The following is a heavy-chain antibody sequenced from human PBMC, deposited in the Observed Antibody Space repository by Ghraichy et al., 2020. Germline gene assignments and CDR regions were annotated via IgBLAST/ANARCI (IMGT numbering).Heavy chain of an antibody. D-gene: IGHD3-16*01. Sequence: GGSLRLSCTASGFPFRTSVMSWARQAPGKGLEWVSTITNSGDSTFYADSVKGRFTISRDNSKNTLFLQMSSLRAEDTAVYYCMRGGWGANWGQGTLVTVSS. CDR2: ITNSGDST. V-gene: IGHV3-23*01. CDR1: GFPFRTSV. CDR3: MRGGWGAN. J-gene: IGHJ4*02.